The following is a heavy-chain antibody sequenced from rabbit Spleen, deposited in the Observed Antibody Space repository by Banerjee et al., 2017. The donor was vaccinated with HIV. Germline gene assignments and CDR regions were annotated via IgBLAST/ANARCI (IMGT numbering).Heavy chain of an antibody. V-gene: IGHV1S40*01. CDR3: ARFYAGYGDFGYAAM. D-gene: IGHD7-1*01. J-gene: IGHJ3*01. CDR2: IHAGSNANI. Sequence: QSLEESGGDLVKPGASLTLTCTASGFSFSSIDYMCWVRQAPGKGLEWIACIHAGSNANIYYATWAKGRFTISKTSSTTVTLQMTSLTAADTATYFCARFYAGYGDFGYAAMWGQGTLVTVS. CDR1: GFSFSSIDY.